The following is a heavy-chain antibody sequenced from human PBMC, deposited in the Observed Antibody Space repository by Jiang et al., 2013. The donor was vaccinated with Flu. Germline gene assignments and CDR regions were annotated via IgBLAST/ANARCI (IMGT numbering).Heavy chain of an antibody. Sequence: ASGFTFGDYAMSWVRQAPGKGLEWVGFIRSKAYGGTTEYAASVKGRFTISRDDSKSIAYLQMNSLKTEDTAVYYCTRDRITIFGVVIPTGPIYYFDYWGQGTLVTVSS. J-gene: IGHJ4*02. CDR3: TRDRITIFGVVIPTGPIYYFDY. CDR2: IRSKAYGGTT. V-gene: IGHV3-49*04. D-gene: IGHD3-3*01. CDR1: GFTFGDYA.